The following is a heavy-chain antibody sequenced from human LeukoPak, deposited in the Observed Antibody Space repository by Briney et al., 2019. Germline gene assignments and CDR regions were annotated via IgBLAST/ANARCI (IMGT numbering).Heavy chain of an antibody. CDR3: ARMTVTTPFDY. V-gene: IGHV2-70*04. J-gene: IGHJ4*02. CDR2: IDWDDDK. Sequence: SGPTLVNPTQTLTLTCTFSGFSLSTSGMRVSWIRQPPGKALEWLARIDWDDDKLYSTSLKTRLTISKDTSKNQVVLTMTDMDPVDTATYYCARMTVTTPFDYWGQGTLVTVSS. D-gene: IGHD4-17*01. CDR1: GFSLSTSGMR.